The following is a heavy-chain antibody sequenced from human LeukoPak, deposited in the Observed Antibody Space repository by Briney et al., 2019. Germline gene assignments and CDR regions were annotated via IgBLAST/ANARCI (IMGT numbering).Heavy chain of an antibody. D-gene: IGHD1-26*01. Sequence: ASVKVSCKASGYTFTGYYMHWVRQAPGQGLEWMGWINPNSGGTNYAQKFQGRVTMTRDTSISTAYMELSRLRSDDTAVYYCARRVGATRGFEYYFDYWGQGTLVTVSS. CDR1: GYTFTGYY. CDR2: INPNSGGT. CDR3: ARRVGATRGFEYYFDY. V-gene: IGHV1-2*02. J-gene: IGHJ4*02.